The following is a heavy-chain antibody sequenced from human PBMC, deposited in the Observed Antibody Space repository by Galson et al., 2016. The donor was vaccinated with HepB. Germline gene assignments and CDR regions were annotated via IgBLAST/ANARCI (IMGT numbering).Heavy chain of an antibody. CDR3: AIDPSQWHDLLFGN. J-gene: IGHJ4*02. CDR1: GFTFDKYG. Sequence: SLRLSCAASGFTFDKYGMTWFRLAPGKGLEWVSTICGRCGDMDYADSVEGRLTISRDDSKNTLYLHMNSLRVEDTAIYYCAIDPSQWHDLLFGNWAQGTLVTVSA. CDR2: ICGRCGDM. D-gene: IGHD6-19*01. V-gene: IGHV3-23*01.